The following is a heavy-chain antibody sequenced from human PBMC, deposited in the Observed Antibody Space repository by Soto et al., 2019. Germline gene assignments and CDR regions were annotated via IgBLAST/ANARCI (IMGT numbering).Heavy chain of an antibody. V-gene: IGHV3-64*01. Sequence: EVQLVESGGGLVQPGGSLRLSCAASGFTFSSYAMHWVRQAPGKGLEYVSVISSNGGSTYYANSVKGRFTISRDNSKNTLYLQMGSLRAEDMAVYYCARTSGYAFDYWGQGTLDTVSS. J-gene: IGHJ4*02. CDR3: ARTSGYAFDY. CDR1: GFTFSSYA. CDR2: ISSNGGST. D-gene: IGHD5-12*01.